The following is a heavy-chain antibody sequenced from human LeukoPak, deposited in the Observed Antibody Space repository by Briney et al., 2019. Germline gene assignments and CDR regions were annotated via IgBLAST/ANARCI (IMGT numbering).Heavy chain of an antibody. CDR1: GYTFTSYG. CDR3: ARVELYCSGGSCYSDY. Sequence: ASVKVSCKASGYTFTSYGISWVRQAPGQGLEWMGWISAYNGNTNYAQKLQGRVTMTTDTSTSTAYMELRSLRSDDTAVHYCARVELYCSGGSCYSDYWGQGTLVTVSS. CDR2: ISAYNGNT. V-gene: IGHV1-18*01. D-gene: IGHD2-15*01. J-gene: IGHJ4*02.